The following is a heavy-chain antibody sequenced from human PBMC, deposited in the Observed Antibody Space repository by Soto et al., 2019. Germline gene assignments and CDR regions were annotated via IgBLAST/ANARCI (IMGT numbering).Heavy chain of an antibody. CDR2: ISGSGGST. J-gene: IGHJ6*03. CDR3: AKNGDRGVIVTNTGGRGVWDYYYMDV. Sequence: GGSLRLSCAASGFTFSSYAMSWVRQAPGKGLEWVSAISGSGGSTYYADSVKGRFTISRDNSKNTLYLQMNSLRAEDTAVNYVAKNGDRGVIVTNTGGRGVWDYYYMDVWGKGTTVTVSS. V-gene: IGHV3-23*01. CDR1: GFTFSSYA. D-gene: IGHD3-16*02.